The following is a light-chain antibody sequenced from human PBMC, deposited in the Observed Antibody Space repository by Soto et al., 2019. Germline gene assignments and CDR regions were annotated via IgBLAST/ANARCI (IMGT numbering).Light chain of an antibody. V-gene: IGKV3-11*01. CDR2: GES. J-gene: IGKJ4*01. Sequence: ELVLTQSPGTLSFSPGERGTLSCRASQSVSNNLAWYQQKTGQAPRLLIYGESTRATGIPARFSGSGSGTDFTLTISRLEPEDFAVYYCQKRSNWPLTFGGGTKVDIK. CDR1: QSVSNN. CDR3: QKRSNWPLT.